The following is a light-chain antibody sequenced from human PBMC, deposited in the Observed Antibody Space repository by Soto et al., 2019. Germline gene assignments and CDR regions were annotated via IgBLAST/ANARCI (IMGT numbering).Light chain of an antibody. J-gene: IGLJ2*01. CDR3: SSYTSSSTRVV. V-gene: IGLV2-14*01. CDR2: GVS. Sequence: QSALTQPASVSGSPGQSITISCIGTSSDIGGYNYVSWYQQHPGKAPKLIIYGVSKRPAGVSDRFSGSKSGNTASLTISGLQADDVADYYCSSYTSSSTRVVFGGGTKLTVL. CDR1: SSDIGGYNY.